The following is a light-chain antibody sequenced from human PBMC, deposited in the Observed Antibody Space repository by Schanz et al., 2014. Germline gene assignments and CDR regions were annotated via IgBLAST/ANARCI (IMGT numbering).Light chain of an antibody. Sequence: EIVLTQSPGTLSLSPGERATLSCRASQSVTSSYLAWYQQTPGQAPRLLIYGASTRATGIPARFSGSGSGTEFTLTISSLQSEDFAVYYCQQYGSSPLTFGGGTKVEIK. V-gene: IGKV3-20*01. CDR2: GAS. CDR3: QQYGSSPLT. CDR1: QSVTSSY. J-gene: IGKJ4*01.